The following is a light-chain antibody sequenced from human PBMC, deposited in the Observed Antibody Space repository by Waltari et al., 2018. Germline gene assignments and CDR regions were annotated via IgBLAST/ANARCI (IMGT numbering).Light chain of an antibody. CDR2: AAS. V-gene: IGKV1-39*01. J-gene: IGKJ1*01. CDR3: QQSYSTPRT. CDR1: QSISSY. Sequence: DIQMTQSPSSLSASVGDRVTITCRASQSISSYLNWYQQKPGKAPKLLIYAASSLQRGVASRFSGSGSRTQCTLTISSLQPEEYATYYSQQSYSTPRTFGKGTKVEIK.